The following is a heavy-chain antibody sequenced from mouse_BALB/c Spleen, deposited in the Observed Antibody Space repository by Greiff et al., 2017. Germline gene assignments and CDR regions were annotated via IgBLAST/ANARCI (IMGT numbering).Heavy chain of an antibody. CDR1: GYTFTSYW. D-gene: IGHD1-1*01. CDR2: IDPSDSYT. V-gene: IGHV1-69*02. CDR3: ARRGTTVVDYAMDY. Sequence: VQLQQPGAELVKPGASVKLSCKASGYTFTSYWMHWVKQRPGQGLEWIGEIDPSDSYTNYNQKFKGKATLTVDKSSSTAYMQLSSLTSEDSAVYYCARRGTTVVDYAMDYWGQGTSVTVSS. J-gene: IGHJ4*01.